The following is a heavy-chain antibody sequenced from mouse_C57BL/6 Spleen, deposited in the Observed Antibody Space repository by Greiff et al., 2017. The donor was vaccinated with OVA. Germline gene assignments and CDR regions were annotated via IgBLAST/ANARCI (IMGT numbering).Heavy chain of an antibody. CDR3: TRVGDYGYYAMDY. J-gene: IGHJ4*01. D-gene: IGHD1-1*02. V-gene: IGHV5-9-1*02. CDR2: ISSGGDYI. Sequence: EVKLVESGEGLVKPGGSLKLSCAASGFTFSSYAMSWVRQTPEKRLEWVAYISSGGDYIYYADTVKGRFTISRDNARNTLYLQMSSLKSEDTAMYYCTRVGDYGYYAMDYWGQGTSVTVSS. CDR1: GFTFSSYA.